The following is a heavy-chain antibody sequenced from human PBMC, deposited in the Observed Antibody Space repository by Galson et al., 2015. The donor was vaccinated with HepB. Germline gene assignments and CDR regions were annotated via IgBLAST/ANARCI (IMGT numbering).Heavy chain of an antibody. D-gene: IGHD6-13*01. CDR1: GFPFRMHS. V-gene: IGHV3-23*01. CDR2: ISGSGGST. Sequence: SLRLSCAASGFPFRMHSINWVRQAPGKGLEWVSTISGSGGSTYYADSVKDRFTVSRDNAKNTLYLQLNSLRVEDSALYYCTRVMIGYRSTGGLVDLWGHGAHVIVSS. CDR3: TRVMIGYRSTGGLVDL. J-gene: IGHJ5*02.